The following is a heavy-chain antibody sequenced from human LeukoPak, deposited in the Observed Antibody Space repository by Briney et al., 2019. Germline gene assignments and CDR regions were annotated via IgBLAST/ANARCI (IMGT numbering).Heavy chain of an antibody. CDR3: ARVSIFGVVIPPDF. Sequence: GRSLRLSCAASGFTFSSYAMHWVRQAPGKGLEWVAVISPDGNTKYYADSVRGRFTISRDNSKNTLYLQMNSLRAEDTAVYYCARVSIFGVVIPPDFWGQGTLVTVSS. J-gene: IGHJ4*02. D-gene: IGHD3-3*02. CDR1: GFTFSSYA. V-gene: IGHV3-30*01. CDR2: ISPDGNTK.